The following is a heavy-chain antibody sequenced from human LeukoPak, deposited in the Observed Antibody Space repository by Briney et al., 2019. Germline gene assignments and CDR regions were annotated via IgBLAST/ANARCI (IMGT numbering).Heavy chain of an antibody. CDR1: EGTFSSYA. CDR2: IIPIFGTA. Sequence: ASVKVSCKASEGTFSSYAISWVRQAPGQGLEWMGGIIPIFGTANYAQKFQGRVTITTDESTSTAYMELSSLRSEDTAVYYCARGKVVVPAAIRNYYYYMDVWGKGTTVTVSS. V-gene: IGHV1-69*05. J-gene: IGHJ6*03. CDR3: ARGKVVVPAAIRNYYYYMDV. D-gene: IGHD2-2*02.